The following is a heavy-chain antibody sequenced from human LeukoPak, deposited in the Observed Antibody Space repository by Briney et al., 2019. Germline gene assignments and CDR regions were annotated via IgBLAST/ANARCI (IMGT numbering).Heavy chain of an antibody. CDR1: GSTFSGSA. V-gene: IGHV3-73*01. J-gene: IGHJ4*02. CDR2: IRSKANSYVT. D-gene: IGHD2-15*01. Sequence: GGSLRLSCAASGSTFSGSAMHWVRQASGKGLEWIGRIRSKANSYVTAYAASVTGRFTISRDDSKNTLYLQMNSLKTEDTAVYYCTTDLLHWGQGTLVTVSS. CDR3: TTDLLH.